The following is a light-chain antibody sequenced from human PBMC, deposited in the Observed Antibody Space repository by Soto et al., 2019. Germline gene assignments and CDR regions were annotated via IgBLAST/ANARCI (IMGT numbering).Light chain of an antibody. Sequence: QSALTQPPSASGSPGQSVTISCTGTSSDVGGYNYVSWYQQHPGKAPKLMIYEVSKRPSGVPDRLSGSKSGNTASLTVSGLQAEDEADYYCSSYAGSVYVFGTGTKLTVL. J-gene: IGLJ1*01. CDR3: SSYAGSVYV. CDR1: SSDVGGYNY. V-gene: IGLV2-8*01. CDR2: EVS.